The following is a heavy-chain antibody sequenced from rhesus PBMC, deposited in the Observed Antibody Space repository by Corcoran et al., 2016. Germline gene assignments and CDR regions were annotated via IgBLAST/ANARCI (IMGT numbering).Heavy chain of an antibody. CDR3: TRDSWNYWGRFDV. V-gene: IGHV3S16*01. Sequence: EVQLVESGGGLVQPGGSLRLSCAASGFTFSDYYMSWVRQAPGKGLEWFSSISSASSYIYYADSVKGRFTISRDNAKNSLSMQMNSLKTEDTAVYYCTRDSWNYWGRFDVWGPGVLVTVSS. J-gene: IGHJ5-1*01. D-gene: IGHD1-1-1*01. CDR1: GFTFSDYY. CDR2: ISSASSYI.